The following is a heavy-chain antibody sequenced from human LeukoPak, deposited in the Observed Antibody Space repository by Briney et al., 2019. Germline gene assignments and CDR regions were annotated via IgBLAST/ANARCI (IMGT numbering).Heavy chain of an antibody. Sequence: SETLSLTCAIYSESFSGYFWSWIRKPPGKGLEWIGEINHSGSTNYNPSLKSRVTISVDTSKNQFSLKLSSVTAADTAVYYCARRAYGRNYYYYYYYMDVWGKGTTVTVSS. CDR1: SESFSGYF. J-gene: IGHJ6*03. D-gene: IGHD1-7*01. CDR2: INHSGST. V-gene: IGHV4-34*01. CDR3: ARRAYGRNYYYYYYYMDV.